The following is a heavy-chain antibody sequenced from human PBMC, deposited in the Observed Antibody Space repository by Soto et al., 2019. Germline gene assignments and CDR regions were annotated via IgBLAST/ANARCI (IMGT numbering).Heavy chain of an antibody. CDR2: ISGSGGST. J-gene: IGHJ4*02. D-gene: IGHD6-19*01. Sequence: EVQLLESGGGLVQPGGSLRLSCAASGFTFSSYAMSWVRQAPGKGLEWVSIISGSGGSTYYADSVKGRFTISRDNSKNTLYLQMNSLRAEDTAVYYWASSSSGWYFVYWGQGTLVTVSA. CDR1: GFTFSSYA. V-gene: IGHV3-23*01. CDR3: ASSSSGWYFVY.